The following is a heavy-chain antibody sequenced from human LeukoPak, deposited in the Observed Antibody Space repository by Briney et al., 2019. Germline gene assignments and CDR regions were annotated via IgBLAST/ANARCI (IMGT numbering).Heavy chain of an antibody. Sequence: SETLSLTCTVSGGSISGYYWSWIRQPPGTGLEWIGYIYYTGTTNYNPSLKSRVTISVDTSKNQFSLKLSSVTAADTAVYYCARGRFRGYFDYWGQGTLVTVSS. J-gene: IGHJ4*02. CDR1: GGSISGYY. CDR2: IYYTGTT. D-gene: IGHD6-13*01. CDR3: ARGRFRGYFDY. V-gene: IGHV4-59*01.